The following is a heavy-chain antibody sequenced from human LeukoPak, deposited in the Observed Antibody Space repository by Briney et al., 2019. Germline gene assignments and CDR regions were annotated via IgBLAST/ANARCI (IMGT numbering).Heavy chain of an antibody. CDR2: IYYSGST. Sequence: SETLSLTCTVSGGSISSGSYYWSWIRQPAGKGLEWIGYIYYSGSTNYNPSLKSRVTISVDTSKNQFSLKLSSVTAADTAVYYCARSYDSSGYYNHYWYFDLWGRGTLVTVSS. J-gene: IGHJ2*01. V-gene: IGHV4-61*10. CDR3: ARSYDSSGYYNHYWYFDL. CDR1: GGSISSGSYY. D-gene: IGHD3-22*01.